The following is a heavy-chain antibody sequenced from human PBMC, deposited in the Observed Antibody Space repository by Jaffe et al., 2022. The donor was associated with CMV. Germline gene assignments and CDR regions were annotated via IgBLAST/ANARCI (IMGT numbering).Heavy chain of an antibody. D-gene: IGHD6-13*01. CDR1: GGSISSYY. CDR3: ARGAKQPPYYYYGMDV. Sequence: QVQLQESGPGLVKPSETLSLTCTVSGGSISSYYWSWIRQPAGKGLEWIGRIYTSGSTNYNPSLKSRVTMSVDTSKNQFSLKLSSVTAADTAVYYCARGAKQPPYYYYGMDVWGQGTTVTVSS. J-gene: IGHJ6*02. V-gene: IGHV4-4*07. CDR2: IYTSGST.